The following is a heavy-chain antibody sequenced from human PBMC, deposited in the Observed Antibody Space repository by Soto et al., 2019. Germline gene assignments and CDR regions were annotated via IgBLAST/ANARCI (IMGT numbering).Heavy chain of an antibody. J-gene: IGHJ4*02. CDR1: GFTFTSYG. Sequence: QAHLVESGGGVVQPGRSLRLSCAASGFTFTSYGMHWVRQAPGTRLEWVAVISYDGGRQHYADSVKGRFTISRDNSKNMMLLQMNSLRAEDTAVYYCVSDRGYGHASVPYSWGQGTLVSVSS. CDR3: VSDRGYGHASVPYS. V-gene: IGHV3-30*03. CDR2: ISYDGGRQ. D-gene: IGHD5-18*01.